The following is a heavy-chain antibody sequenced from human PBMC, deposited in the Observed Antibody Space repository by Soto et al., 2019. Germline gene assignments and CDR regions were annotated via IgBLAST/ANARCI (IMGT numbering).Heavy chain of an antibody. CDR2: INYRGTT. CDR3: ARESYSFGRAVDI. V-gene: IGHV4-31*03. Sequence: SETLSLTCTVSGGSINSDGYYWSWIRQHPEKGLEWIGYINYRGTTYYNPSLESRLTISVDTSENQFSLQLTSVIAADTALYYCARESYSFGRAVDIWGHGTLVTVSS. CDR1: GGSINSDGYY. D-gene: IGHD5-18*01. J-gene: IGHJ4*01.